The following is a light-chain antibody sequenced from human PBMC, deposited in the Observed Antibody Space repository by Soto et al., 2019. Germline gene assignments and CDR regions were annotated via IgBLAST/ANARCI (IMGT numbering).Light chain of an antibody. CDR3: SSFAGNNNLV. CDR2: EVS. CDR1: TSDVGGYNY. J-gene: IGLJ2*01. Sequence: QSALTQPPSASGSPGQSVTISCTGTTSDVGGYNYVSWYQQHPGKAPKLMISEVSKRPSGVPDRFSGSNSGNTASLTVSGLQADDEAEYYCSSFAGNNNLVFGGGTKLTVL. V-gene: IGLV2-8*01.